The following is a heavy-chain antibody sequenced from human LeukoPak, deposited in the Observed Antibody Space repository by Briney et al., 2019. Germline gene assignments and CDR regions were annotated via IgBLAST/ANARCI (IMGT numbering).Heavy chain of an antibody. CDR2: INSDGSNT. J-gene: IGHJ4*02. CDR3: ARGTSTSVVTPLGY. CDR1: GFTFSSYW. V-gene: IGHV3-74*01. D-gene: IGHD4-23*01. Sequence: GGSLRLSCAASGFTFSSYWMHWVRQAPGKGLVWVSRINSDGSNTAYADSVKGRFTISRDNAKNTLYLQMNRLRAEDTAVYYCARGTSTSVVTPLGYWGQGTLVTVSS.